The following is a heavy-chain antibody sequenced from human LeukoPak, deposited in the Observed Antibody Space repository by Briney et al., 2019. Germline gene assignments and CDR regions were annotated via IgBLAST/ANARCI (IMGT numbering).Heavy chain of an antibody. D-gene: IGHD6-13*01. CDR3: AREASRGYVSPLDY. Sequence: SETLSLTCTVSGGSISSGSYYWSWIRQPAGKGLEWIGRIYTSGSTNYNPSLKSRVTISVDTSKNQFSLKLSSVTAADTAVYYCAREASRGYVSPLDYWGQGTLVTVSS. V-gene: IGHV4-61*02. CDR1: GGSISSGSYY. J-gene: IGHJ4*02. CDR2: IYTSGST.